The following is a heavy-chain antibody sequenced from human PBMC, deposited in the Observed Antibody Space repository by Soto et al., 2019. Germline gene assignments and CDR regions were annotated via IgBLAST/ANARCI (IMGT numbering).Heavy chain of an antibody. D-gene: IGHD2-2*01. V-gene: IGHV3-21*02. J-gene: IGHJ6*02. CDR2: IGSSSNYI. Sequence: EVQLVESGGGLVMPGGSLRLSCAASGFTFTTYSLTWVRQAPGKGLEWVASIGSSSNYIYYADSVKGRFTISRDNAKNSLFLQMNSLRAEDTSVYYCETLTYCSSASCPNYYYVMDVWGQGTTVTVSS. CDR1: GFTFTTYS. CDR3: ETLTYCSSASCPNYYYVMDV.